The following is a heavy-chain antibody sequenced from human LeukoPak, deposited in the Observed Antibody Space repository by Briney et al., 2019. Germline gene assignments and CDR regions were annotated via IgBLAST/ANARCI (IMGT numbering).Heavy chain of an antibody. D-gene: IGHD2-15*01. J-gene: IGHJ5*02. Sequence: ASVKVSCKASGYTFTSYAMNWVRQAPGQGLEWMGWINTNTGDPTYAQGFTGRFVFSLDTSVSTAYLQISSLKAEDTAVYYCAREVPLGYCSGGSCQNWFDPWGQGTLVTVSS. CDR1: GYTFTSYA. CDR3: AREVPLGYCSGGSCQNWFDP. CDR2: INTNTGDP. V-gene: IGHV7-4-1*02.